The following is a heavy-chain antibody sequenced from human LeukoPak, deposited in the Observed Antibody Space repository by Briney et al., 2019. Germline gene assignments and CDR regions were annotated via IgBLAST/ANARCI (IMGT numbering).Heavy chain of an antibody. CDR3: ARGGLLGYDSSGYSDY. J-gene: IGHJ4*02. V-gene: IGHV1-18*01. CDR1: GYTLTSYG. D-gene: IGHD3-22*01. CDR2: ISAYNGNT. Sequence: ASVKVSCKASGYTLTSYGISWVRQAPGQGLEWMGWISAYNGNTNYAQKLQGRVTMTTDTSTSTAYMELRSLRSDDTAVYYCARGGLLGYDSSGYSDYWGQGTLVTVSS.